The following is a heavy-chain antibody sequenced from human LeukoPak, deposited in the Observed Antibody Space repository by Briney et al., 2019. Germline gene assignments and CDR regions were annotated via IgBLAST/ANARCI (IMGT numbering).Heavy chain of an antibody. CDR3: AREVDYCSGGSCFNWFDP. V-gene: IGHV3-11*01. CDR2: ISSSGSTI. D-gene: IGHD2-15*01. CDR1: GFTFSDYY. J-gene: IGHJ5*02. Sequence: GGSLRLSCAASGFTFSDYYMSWLRQAPGKGLEWVSYISSSGSTIYYADSVKGRFTISRDNAKNSLYLQMNSLRAEDTAVYYCAREVDYCSGGSCFNWFDPWGQGTLVTVSS.